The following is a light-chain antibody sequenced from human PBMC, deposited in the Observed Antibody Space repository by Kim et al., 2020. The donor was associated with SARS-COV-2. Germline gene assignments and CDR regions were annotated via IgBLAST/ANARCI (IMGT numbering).Light chain of an antibody. Sequence: VPHGKRATPSCRASQSISTSLAWYQQKPGQAPRLLISGVSTRATGVPARFSGGGSGTEFTLTISSLQSEDSAVYHCQQYHRWPLTFGLGTKVEIK. CDR1: QSISTS. J-gene: IGKJ1*01. CDR2: GVS. CDR3: QQYHRWPLT. V-gene: IGKV3-15*01.